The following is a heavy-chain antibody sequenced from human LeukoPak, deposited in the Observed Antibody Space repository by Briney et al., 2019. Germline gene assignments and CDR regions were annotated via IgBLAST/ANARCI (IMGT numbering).Heavy chain of an antibody. CDR1: GFTFSSYW. Sequence: GGSLRLSCAASGFTFSSYWMHWVRQAPGKGLVWVSRINSDGINTSYADSVKGRFTISRDNTKNTLYLQMNSLRAEDTAVYYCARDVGIAVAGSFNWFDPWGQGTLVTVSS. CDR2: INSDGINT. V-gene: IGHV3-74*01. J-gene: IGHJ5*02. CDR3: ARDVGIAVAGSFNWFDP. D-gene: IGHD6-19*01.